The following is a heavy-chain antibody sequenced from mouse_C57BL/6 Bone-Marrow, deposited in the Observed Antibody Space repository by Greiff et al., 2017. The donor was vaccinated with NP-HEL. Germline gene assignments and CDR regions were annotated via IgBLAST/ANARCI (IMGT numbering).Heavy chain of an antibody. J-gene: IGHJ1*03. CDR2: INPNNGGT. Sequence: EVQLQQSGPELVKPGASVKISCKASGYTFTDYYMNWVKQSHGKSLEWIGDINPNNGGTSYNQKFKGKATLTVDKSSSTAYMELRSLTSEDSAVYYCAEVSSYGYFDVWGTGTTVTVSS. CDR1: GYTFTDYY. V-gene: IGHV1-26*01. D-gene: IGHD1-1*01. CDR3: AEVSSYGYFDV.